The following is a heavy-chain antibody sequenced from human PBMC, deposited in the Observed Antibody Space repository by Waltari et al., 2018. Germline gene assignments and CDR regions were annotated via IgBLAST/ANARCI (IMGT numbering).Heavy chain of an antibody. CDR1: GGSISSSSYY. J-gene: IGHJ4*02. CDR3: ARGLAEDYGDKIFGY. CDR2: IYYSGST. V-gene: IGHV4-39*07. Sequence: QLQLQESGPGLVKPSETLSLTCTVSGGSISSSSYYWGWIRQPPGKGLEWIGSIYYSGSTYYNPSLKSRVTISVDTSKNQFSLKLSSVTAADTAVYYCARGLAEDYGDKIFGYWGQGTLVTVSS. D-gene: IGHD4-17*01.